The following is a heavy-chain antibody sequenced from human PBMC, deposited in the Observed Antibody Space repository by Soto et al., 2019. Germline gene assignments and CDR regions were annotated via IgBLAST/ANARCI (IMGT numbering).Heavy chain of an antibody. Sequence: SETLSVTCAVYGGSFSGYYWSWIRQPPGMGLEWLGEINYSERTNYNPSLKSRVTISADTSKNQFSLNLSSVTAADTAVYYCARGSRGSFSPFDYWGQGTQVTVSS. CDR2: INYSERT. J-gene: IGHJ4*02. CDR1: GGSFSGYY. CDR3: ARGSRGSFSPFDY. D-gene: IGHD1-26*01. V-gene: IGHV4-34*01.